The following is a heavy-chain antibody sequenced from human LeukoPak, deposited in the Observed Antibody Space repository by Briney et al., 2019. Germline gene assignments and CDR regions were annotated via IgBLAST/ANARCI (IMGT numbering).Heavy chain of an antibody. CDR2: IYHSGST. J-gene: IGHJ4*02. V-gene: IGHV4-30-2*01. CDR3: ASRRSDEYYFDY. Sequence: SETLSITCAVSGGSISSGGYSWSWIRQPPGKGLEWIGYIYHSGSTYYNPSLKSRVTISVDRSKNQFSLKLSSVTAADTAVYYCASRRSDEYYFDYWGQGTLVTVSS. D-gene: IGHD3-16*01. CDR1: GGSISSGGYS.